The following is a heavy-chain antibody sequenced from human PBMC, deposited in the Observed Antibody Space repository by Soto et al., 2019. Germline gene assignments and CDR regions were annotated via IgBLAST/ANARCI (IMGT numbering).Heavy chain of an antibody. Sequence: GESLKISCQASGYTFSSYWIAWVRQMPGKGLEWVGIIYPGDSETRYSPSLQGQVTISADRSTTTAYLQWSSLKASDSGTYYCAGLRVPLPVTKMSSIHNLGRGNLVTISS. D-gene: IGHD3-3*01. J-gene: IGHJ4*01. CDR1: GYTFSSYW. CDR2: IYPGDSET. CDR3: AGLRVPLPVTKMSSIHN. V-gene: IGHV5-51*01.